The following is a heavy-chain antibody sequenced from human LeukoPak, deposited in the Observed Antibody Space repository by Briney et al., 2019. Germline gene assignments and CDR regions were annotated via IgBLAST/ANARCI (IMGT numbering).Heavy chain of an antibody. Sequence: PGGSLRLSCAASGCTFSSYGMQGVRQAPGKGREGVAGICYDGSNKYYADSVKRRFAISRDNSKNTLYLQMNSLRAEDTAVYYCARDKRIYYGSGSQGFDYWGQGTLVTVSS. J-gene: IGHJ4*02. CDR1: GCTFSSYG. CDR3: ARDKRIYYGSGSQGFDY. CDR2: ICYDGSNK. D-gene: IGHD3-10*01. V-gene: IGHV3-33*01.